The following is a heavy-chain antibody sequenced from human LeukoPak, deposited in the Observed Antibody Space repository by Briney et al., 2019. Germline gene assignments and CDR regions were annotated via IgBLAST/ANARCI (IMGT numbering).Heavy chain of an antibody. D-gene: IGHD5-24*01. CDR1: GGSPSGYY. CDR2: INHSGGT. CDR3: ARDRRDGYNTFDY. V-gene: IGHV4-34*01. Sequence: LETLCLTCAVSGGSPSGYYWCWIREPPGKRVEWVGEINHSGGTNYTPSLKSRVTKSVDTSKNQFSLKLSSVTAADTAVYYCARDRRDGYNTFDYWGQGTLVTVSS. J-gene: IGHJ4*02.